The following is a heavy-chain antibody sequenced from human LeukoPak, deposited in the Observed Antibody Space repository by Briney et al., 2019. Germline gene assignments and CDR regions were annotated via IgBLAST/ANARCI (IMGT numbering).Heavy chain of an antibody. CDR3: AKSRSEDNSGYFDY. CDR2: ISSSSSPTTI. J-gene: IGHJ4*02. CDR1: GFTFRSYS. D-gene: IGHD3-22*01. Sequence: GGSLRLSCAASGFTFRSYSMHWVRQAPGKGLEWVSYISSSSSPTTISYANSVKGRFTISRDNAKNSLFLQMISLRDEDTAVYYCAKSRSEDNSGYFDYWGQGILVTVSS. V-gene: IGHV3-48*02.